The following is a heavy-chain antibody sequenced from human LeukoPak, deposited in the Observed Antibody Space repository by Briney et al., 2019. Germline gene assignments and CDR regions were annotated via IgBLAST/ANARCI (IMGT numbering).Heavy chain of an antibody. CDR1: GGIFSSYA. CDR3: AREKEIAATPYYYYGMDV. CDR2: IIPIFGTA. J-gene: IGHJ6*02. V-gene: IGHV1-69*13. D-gene: IGHD6-13*01. Sequence: SVRVSSTGSGGIFSSYAISWVRQAPGQGLECMGGIIPIFGTANYAQKIQGRVTITADESTSTAYMELSSLRSEDTAVYYCAREKEIAATPYYYYGMDVWGQGTTVTVSS.